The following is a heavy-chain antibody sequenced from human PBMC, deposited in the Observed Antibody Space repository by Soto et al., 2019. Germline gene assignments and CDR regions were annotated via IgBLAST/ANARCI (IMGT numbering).Heavy chain of an antibody. CDR2: IIPIFGTA. Sequence: SVKVSCKASGGTFSSYAISWVRQAPGQGLEWMGGIIPIFGTANYAQKFQGRVTITADESTSPAYMELSSLRSEDTAVYYCARAGPSFWSEPNFAYWGQGTLVTVSS. CDR3: ARAGPSFWSEPNFAY. CDR1: GGTFSSYA. J-gene: IGHJ4*02. D-gene: IGHD3-3*01. V-gene: IGHV1-69*13.